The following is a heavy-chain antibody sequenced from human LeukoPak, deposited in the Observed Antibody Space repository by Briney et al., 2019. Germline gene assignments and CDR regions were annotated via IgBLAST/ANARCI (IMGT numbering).Heavy chain of an antibody. Sequence: ASVKVSCKASGYTLTSYDINWVRQATGQGLEWMGWMNPNSGNTGYAQKFQGRVTMTRNTSISTAYMELSSLRSEDTAVYYCARGSYDILTGYYPPDYWGQGTLVTVSS. CDR3: ARGSYDILTGYYPPDY. J-gene: IGHJ4*02. V-gene: IGHV1-8*01. CDR1: GYTLTSYD. CDR2: MNPNSGNT. D-gene: IGHD3-9*01.